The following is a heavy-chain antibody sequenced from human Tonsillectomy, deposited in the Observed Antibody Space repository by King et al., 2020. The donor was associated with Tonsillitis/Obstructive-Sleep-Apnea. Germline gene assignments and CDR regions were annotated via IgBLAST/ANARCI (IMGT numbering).Heavy chain of an antibody. D-gene: IGHD5-12*01. CDR3: ARDASSSDYDSDPRVC. CDR1: GYTFTNHA. Sequence: AQLVQSGSELRKPGASVKISCKASGYTFTNHAMNWVRQAPGQGLEWMGWINTNTGNPTYAQGFTGRFVFSLDTSVTTAYLHISSLKAEDTAVYYCARDASSSDYDSDPRVCWGQGTLVTVSS. J-gene: IGHJ4*02. CDR2: INTNTGNP. V-gene: IGHV7-4-1*02.